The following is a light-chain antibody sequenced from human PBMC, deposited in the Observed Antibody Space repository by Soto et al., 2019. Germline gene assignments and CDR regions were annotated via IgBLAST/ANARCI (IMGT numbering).Light chain of an antibody. V-gene: IGKV1-39*01. CDR3: QQSYSTLTWT. CDR2: AAS. CDR1: QSISSY. J-gene: IGKJ1*01. Sequence: DIQMTQSPSSLSASVGDRVTITCRASQSISSYLIWYQQKPGKAPNLLIYAASSLQSGVPSRFSGSGSGTDFTLTISSLQPEDFATYYCQQSYSTLTWTFGQGTKVDIK.